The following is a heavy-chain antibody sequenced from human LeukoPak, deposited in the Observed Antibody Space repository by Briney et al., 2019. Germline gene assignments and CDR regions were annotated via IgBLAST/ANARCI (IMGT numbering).Heavy chain of an antibody. CDR1: GGSIHSY. D-gene: IGHD3-10*01. CDR2: ISGSGTI. J-gene: IGHJ5*02. Sequence: SETLSLTCTVSGGSIHSYWSWIRQPAGKGLEWIGRISGSGTITYNPALQSRLTISIDTSKNQFSLKLMSVTAADTAVYYCARDSGTTGEVKFDPWGQGTLVTVAS. V-gene: IGHV4-4*07. CDR3: ARDSGTTGEVKFDP.